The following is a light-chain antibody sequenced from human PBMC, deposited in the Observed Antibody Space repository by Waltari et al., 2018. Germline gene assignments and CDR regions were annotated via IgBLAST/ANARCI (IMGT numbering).Light chain of an antibody. V-gene: IGLV1-44*01. J-gene: IGLJ2*01. CDR2: SNH. CDR3: STWDDSLNNLV. Sequence: QSVLTQPPSVSGTPGQRVTISCSGSSSTIGSRTMNWSRQLPGTAPKLLIFSNHLRPAGVPDRLSASKSGTSASLIISGLQSEDEGTYYCSTWDDSLNNLVFGGGTKLTVL. CDR1: SSTIGSRT.